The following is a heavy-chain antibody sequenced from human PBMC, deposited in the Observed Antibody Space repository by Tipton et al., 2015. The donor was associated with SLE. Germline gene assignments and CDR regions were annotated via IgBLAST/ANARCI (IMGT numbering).Heavy chain of an antibody. CDR2: FPSSGIL. CDR3: ARTAVLAAIMMDV. V-gene: IGHV4-4*07. D-gene: IGHD2-2*01. Sequence: TLSLTSTVSGGSINSYYWAWVRQPTGKGLEWIGHFPSSGILNYNPSLQSRVTLSGDTSKNQLSLKLTAVTAAATAVYYCARTAVLAAIMMDVWGQVTTVTVSS. J-gene: IGHJ6*02. CDR1: GGSINSYY.